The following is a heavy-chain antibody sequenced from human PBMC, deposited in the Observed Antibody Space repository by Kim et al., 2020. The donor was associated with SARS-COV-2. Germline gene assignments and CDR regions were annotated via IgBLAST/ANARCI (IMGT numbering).Heavy chain of an antibody. CDR3: ARANYDILTGYPSNCDY. D-gene: IGHD3-9*01. Sequence: SETLSLTCTVSGGSISSGDYYWSWIHQPPGKGLEWIGYIYYSGSTYYNPSLKSRVTISVDTSKNQFSLKLSSVTAADTAVYYCARANYDILTGYPSNCDYWGQGTLVTVSS. V-gene: IGHV4-30-4*01. CDR2: IYYSGST. J-gene: IGHJ4*02. CDR1: GGSISSGDYY.